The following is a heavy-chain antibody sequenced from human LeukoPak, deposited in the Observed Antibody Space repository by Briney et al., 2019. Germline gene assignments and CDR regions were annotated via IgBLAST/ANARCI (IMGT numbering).Heavy chain of an antibody. CDR1: GFTFNTYA. CDR2: VNADGSHT. D-gene: IGHD5-12*01. CDR3: VKGWKYSGDWYDS. V-gene: IGHV3-64D*09. Sequence: GGSLRLSCSASGFTFNTYAMHWVRQAPGKGLECVSSVNADGSHTYYADSVKGRFTISRDNSKNTLSLQMSSVRAKDTAVYYCVKGWKYSGDWYDSWGQGTLVTVSS. J-gene: IGHJ5*01.